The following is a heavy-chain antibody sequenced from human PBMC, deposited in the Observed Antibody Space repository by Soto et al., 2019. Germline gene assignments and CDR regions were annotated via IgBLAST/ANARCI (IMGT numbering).Heavy chain of an antibody. CDR1: GGSVSSGSYY. D-gene: IGHD3-22*01. CDR3: TRVGITMIVVAYNWFDP. J-gene: IGHJ5*02. V-gene: IGHV4-61*01. Sequence: SVTLSLTCTVSGGSVSSGSYYWRWIRQPPGKGLEWIGYIYYSGSTNYNPSLKSRVTISVDTSKNQFSLKLSSVTAADTAVYYCTRVGITMIVVAYNWFDPWGQGTLVTVSS. CDR2: IYYSGST.